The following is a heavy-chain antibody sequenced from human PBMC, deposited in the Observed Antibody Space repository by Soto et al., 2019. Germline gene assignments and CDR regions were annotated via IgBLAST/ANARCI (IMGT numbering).Heavy chain of an antibody. V-gene: IGHV1-46*01. D-gene: IGHD3-9*01. J-gene: IGHJ6*02. Sequence: ASVKVSCNASGYTFTSYYMHWVRQAPGQGLEWMGIINPSGGSTSYAQKFQGRVTMTRDTSTSTVYMELSSLRSEDTAVYYCARDLGPEYYDILTGYSSAGYYYYGMDVWGQGTTVTVSS. CDR1: GYTFTSYY. CDR3: ARDLGPEYYDILTGYSSAGYYYYGMDV. CDR2: INPSGGST.